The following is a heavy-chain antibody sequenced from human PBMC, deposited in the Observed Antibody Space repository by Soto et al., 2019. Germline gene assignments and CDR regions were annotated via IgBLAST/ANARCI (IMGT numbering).Heavy chain of an antibody. J-gene: IGHJ3*02. V-gene: IGHV3-11*04. CDR2: IRANDESI. CDR1: GFSVSGSS. CDR3: ARETLRDAIDI. Sequence: VGSLRLSCVVSGFSVSGSSIFWVRQATGKGLGWVSNIRANDESIYYADSVKGRVSVSRDNAKNSLFLEMNSLRVDDTAVYYCARETLRDAIDIWGQGTMVTVSS.